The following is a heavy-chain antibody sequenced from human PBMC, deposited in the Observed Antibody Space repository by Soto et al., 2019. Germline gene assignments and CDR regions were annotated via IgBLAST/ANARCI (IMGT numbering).Heavy chain of an antibody. Sequence: QVQLVQSGAEVKKPGSSVKVSCKASGGTFSSYAISWVRQAPGQGLEWMGGIIPIFGTANYAQKFQGRVTITADESTSTAYMELSSLRSEDTAVYYCARGSRRPYYYDSSGLGGWFDPWGQGTLVTVSS. D-gene: IGHD3-22*01. V-gene: IGHV1-69*01. CDR1: GGTFSSYA. CDR3: ARGSRRPYYYDSSGLGGWFDP. CDR2: IIPIFGTA. J-gene: IGHJ5*02.